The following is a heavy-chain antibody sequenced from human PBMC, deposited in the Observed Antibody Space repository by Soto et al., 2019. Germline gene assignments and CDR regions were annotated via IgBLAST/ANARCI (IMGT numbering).Heavy chain of an antibody. CDR3: ARDRGGDLKAFDI. D-gene: IGHD3-10*01. Sequence: EVQLVESGGGLVKPGGSLRLSCAASGFTFSTYSMNWVRQAPGKGLEWVSSISSSSSYIYYADSVKGRFTISRDNDNNSLCLQMNSLGSEDPAVYYCARDRGGDLKAFDIWGRGTMVTVSS. CDR1: GFTFSTYS. V-gene: IGHV3-21*01. CDR2: ISSSSSYI. J-gene: IGHJ3*02.